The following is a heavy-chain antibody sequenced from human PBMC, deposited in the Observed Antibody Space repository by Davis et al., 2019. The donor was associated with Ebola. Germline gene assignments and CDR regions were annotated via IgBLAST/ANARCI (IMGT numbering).Heavy chain of an antibody. CDR1: AGSFSGYY. CDR2: INHSGST. D-gene: IGHD3-3*01. V-gene: IGHV4-34*01. J-gene: IGHJ4*02. Sequence: PSETLSLTCAVYAGSFSGYYWSWIRQPPGKGLEWIGEINHSGSTKFNPSLKSRVTISVDNEFSLRLTSMTAADTAIYYCARIKYEFWSQRGYFDYWGQGTLVTVSS. CDR3: ARIKYEFWSQRGYFDY.